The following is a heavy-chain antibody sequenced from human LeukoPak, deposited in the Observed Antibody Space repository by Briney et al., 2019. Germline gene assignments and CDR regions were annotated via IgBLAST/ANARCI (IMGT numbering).Heavy chain of an antibody. CDR3: ARGNPSSRH. CDR1: GFTLSNYG. Sequence: PGGSLRLSCAVSGFTLSNYGMSWVRQAPGKGLEWVSMFYSGGATYYIDSVKGRFTISRDNFKNTLNLQMNNLRPEDTAVYYCARGNPSSRHWGQGTLVTVSS. J-gene: IGHJ4*02. D-gene: IGHD1-14*01. CDR2: FYSGGAT. V-gene: IGHV3-66*02.